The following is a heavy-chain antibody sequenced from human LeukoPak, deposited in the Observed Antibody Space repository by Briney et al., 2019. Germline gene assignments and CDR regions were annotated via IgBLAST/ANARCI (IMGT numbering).Heavy chain of an antibody. CDR3: ATGGVRGVIITGVGDY. CDR1: GYTFTGYY. J-gene: IGHJ4*02. V-gene: IGHV1-69*13. CDR2: IIPIFGTA. Sequence: SVKVSCKASGYTFTGYYMHWVRQAPGQGLEWMGGIIPIFGTANYAQKFQGRVTITADESTGTAYMELSSLRSEDTAVYYCATGGVRGVIITGVGDYWGQGILVTVSS. D-gene: IGHD3-10*01.